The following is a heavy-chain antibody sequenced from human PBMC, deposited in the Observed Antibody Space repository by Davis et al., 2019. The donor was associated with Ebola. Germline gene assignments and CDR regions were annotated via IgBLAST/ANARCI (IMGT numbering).Heavy chain of an antibody. CDR2: ISSSSSYT. V-gene: IGHV3-11*05. D-gene: IGHD3-10*01. J-gene: IGHJ4*02. CDR1: GFTFSDYY. Sequence: GESLKISCAASGFTFSDYYMSWIRQAPGKGLEWVSYISSSSSYTNYADSVKGRFTISRDNSKNTLYLQMNSLRAEDTAVYYCARVADYYGSGSYYSPDYWGQGTLVTVSS. CDR3: ARVADYYGSGSYYSPDY.